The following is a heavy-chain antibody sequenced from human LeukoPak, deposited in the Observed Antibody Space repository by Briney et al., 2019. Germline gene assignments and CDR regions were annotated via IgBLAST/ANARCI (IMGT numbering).Heavy chain of an antibody. D-gene: IGHD3-9*01. CDR1: GGSISSGGYS. CDR2: IYHSGST. CDR3: ARGGTYYDILTGYSGVGWFDP. V-gene: IGHV4-30-2*01. J-gene: IGHJ5*02. Sequence: SEALSLTCAVSGGSISSGGYSLSWIRQPPGKGLEWIVYIYHSGSTYYNPSLKSRVTISVDRSKNQFSLKLSSVTAADTAVYYCARGGTYYDILTGYSGVGWFDPWGQGTLVTVSS.